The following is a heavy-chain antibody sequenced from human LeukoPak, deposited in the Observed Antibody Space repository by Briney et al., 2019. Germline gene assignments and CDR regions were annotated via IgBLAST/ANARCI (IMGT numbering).Heavy chain of an antibody. D-gene: IGHD6-25*01. CDR1: GFTVSNSY. V-gene: IGHV3-53*01. J-gene: IGHJ4*02. Sequence: GGSLRLSCAASGFTVSNSYMSWVRQAPGKGLEWVSVIYDGGGTFYSESVKGRFTISRDYSKSTLYLQMNSLRADDTAVYYCARDSSGPACWGQGTLVTVSS. CDR2: IYDGGGT. CDR3: ARDSSGPAC.